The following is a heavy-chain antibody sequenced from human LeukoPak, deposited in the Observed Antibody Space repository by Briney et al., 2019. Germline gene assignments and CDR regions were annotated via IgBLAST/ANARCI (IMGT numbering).Heavy chain of an antibody. J-gene: IGHJ4*02. Sequence: PSETLSLTCTVSCGSISSGDYNWSWIRQPPGKGLEWIAYIYYSGSTYYNPSLKSRVTVSVDTSKNQFSLKLSSVTAADTAVYYCARGQYCSSTSSYGSYYSDYWGKGTLVTVSS. CDR3: ARGQYCSSTSSYGSYYSDY. D-gene: IGHD2-2*01. CDR1: CGSISSGDYN. V-gene: IGHV4-30-4*08. CDR2: IYYSGST.